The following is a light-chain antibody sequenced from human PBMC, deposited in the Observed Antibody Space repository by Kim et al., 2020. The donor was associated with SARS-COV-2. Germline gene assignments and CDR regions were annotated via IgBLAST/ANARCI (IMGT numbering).Light chain of an antibody. CDR3: QQSYSTLGT. J-gene: IGKJ1*01. CDR2: AAS. CDR1: QSISSY. Sequence: ASVGDRVTVTCRASQSISSYLNWYQQEPGKAPKLLIYAASSLQSGVPSSFSGSGSGTDFTLTISSLQPEDFATYYCQQSYSTLGTFGQGTKVDIK. V-gene: IGKV1-39*01.